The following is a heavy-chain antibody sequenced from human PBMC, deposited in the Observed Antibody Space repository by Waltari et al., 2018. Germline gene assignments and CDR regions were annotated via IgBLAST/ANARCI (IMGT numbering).Heavy chain of an antibody. CDR2: IYPGDSDT. D-gene: IGHD4-4*01. CDR3: ARRRNYPGAAMDV. Sequence: EVQLVQSGAEVKKPGESLNISCKDSGYSFTTHWIGWVRQMPGKGLEWMGIIYPGDSDTRHSPSFQGQVTISADRSISTAYLQWSSLKASDTAIYYCARRRNYPGAAMDVWGQGTTVTVSS. CDR1: GYSFTTHW. V-gene: IGHV5-51*01. J-gene: IGHJ6*02.